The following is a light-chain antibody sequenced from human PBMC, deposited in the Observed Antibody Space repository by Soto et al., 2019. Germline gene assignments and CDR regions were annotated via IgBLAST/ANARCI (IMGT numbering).Light chain of an antibody. CDR2: EVS. CDR1: SSDVGGYNY. V-gene: IGLV2-14*01. J-gene: IGLJ1*01. Sequence: QSVLTQPASLSGSPGQSITISCTGTSSDVGGYNYVSWYQQHPGKAPKLIIYEVSYRPSGVSNRFSGSKSGNTASLTISGLQADDEADYYCSSYTGSSPLVFGTGTKVTVL. CDR3: SSYTGSSPLV.